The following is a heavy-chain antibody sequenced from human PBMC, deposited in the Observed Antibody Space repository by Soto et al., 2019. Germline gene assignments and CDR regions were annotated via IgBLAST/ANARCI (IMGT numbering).Heavy chain of an antibody. D-gene: IGHD6-19*01. CDR2: ISYDGSNK. J-gene: IGHJ4*02. Sequence: GGSLRLSCAASGFTFSSYGMHWVRQAPGKGLEWVAVISYDGSNKYYADSVKGRFTISRDNSKNTLYLQMNSLRAEDTAVYYCAKPIAVAGTGYFDYWGQGTLVTVSS. V-gene: IGHV3-30*18. CDR3: AKPIAVAGTGYFDY. CDR1: GFTFSSYG.